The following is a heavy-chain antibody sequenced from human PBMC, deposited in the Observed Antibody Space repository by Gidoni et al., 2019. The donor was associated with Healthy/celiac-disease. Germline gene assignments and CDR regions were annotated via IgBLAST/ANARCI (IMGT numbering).Heavy chain of an antibody. D-gene: IGHD3-22*01. V-gene: IGHV3-48*01. J-gene: IGHJ6*02. Sequence: CPASGFTFSSYSMNWVRQAPGKGLEWVSYISSSSSTIYYADSVKGRFTISRDTAKNSLYLQLNSLRAEDTAVYYCASRYYDSSGYYKDYYYYGMDVWGQGTTVTVSS. CDR3: ASRYYDSSGYYKDYYYYGMDV. CDR2: ISSSSSTI. CDR1: GFTFSSYS.